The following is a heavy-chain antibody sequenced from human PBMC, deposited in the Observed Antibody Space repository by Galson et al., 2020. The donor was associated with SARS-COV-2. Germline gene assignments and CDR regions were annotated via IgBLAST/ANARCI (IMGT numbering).Heavy chain of an antibody. D-gene: IGHD2-15*01. V-gene: IGHV1-18*01. Sequence: GESLKISCKTSGYTFDTYGITWVRQAPGQGLEYMGWISPYNGNTNYARKFQGRVTMTTDTSTTTAYLEVRSLRSDDTAVYYCARELSVVAPIDYWGQGTRLTVSS. CDR2: ISPYNGNT. CDR1: GYTFDTYG. CDR3: ARELSVVAPIDY. J-gene: IGHJ4*02.